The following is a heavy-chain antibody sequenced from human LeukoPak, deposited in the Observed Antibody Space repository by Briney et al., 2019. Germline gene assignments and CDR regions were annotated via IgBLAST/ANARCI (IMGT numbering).Heavy chain of an antibody. J-gene: IGHJ4*02. CDR3: ARSWAAKWELPGQFDS. D-gene: IGHD1-26*01. CDR1: GASMNNYY. Sequence: SETLSLTCTVSGASMNNYYWSWIRRSPEKGLEWLGFVFSRGTTNLNPSFKSRLIMSIDTSKNQFSLGLSSVTAADTAVYFCARSWAAKWELPGQFDSWGQGRLVSVSS. CDR2: VFSRGTT. V-gene: IGHV4-59*08.